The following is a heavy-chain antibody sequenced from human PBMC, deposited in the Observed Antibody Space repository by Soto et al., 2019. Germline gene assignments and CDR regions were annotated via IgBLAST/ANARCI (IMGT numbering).Heavy chain of an antibody. J-gene: IGHJ4*02. Sequence: QVQLVESGGGVVQPGRSLRLSCAASGFTFSSYAMHWVRRAPGKGLEWMAVMSYDGSNKYYADSVKGRFTISRDNSKNTRYLQMNGLRPEGGARCDCASEGGAYWGQGTLV. CDR2: MSYDGSNK. V-gene: IGHV3-30-3*01. CDR1: GFTFSSYA. D-gene: IGHD3-16*01. CDR3: ASEGGAY.